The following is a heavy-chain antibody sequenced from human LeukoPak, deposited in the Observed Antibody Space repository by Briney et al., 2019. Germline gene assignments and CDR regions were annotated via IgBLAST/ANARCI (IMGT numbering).Heavy chain of an antibody. CDR1: CGSFSGYS. Sequence: SETLSLTCAVYCGSFSGYSWSWIRQPPGKGLEWIGEIYHSGSTNYNPSLKSRVTISVDTSKNQFSLKLSSVTAADTAVYYCARGSSSSSDYYCDYWGQGTLVTVSS. V-gene: IGHV4-34*01. J-gene: IGHJ4*02. D-gene: IGHD6-6*01. CDR3: ARGSSSSSDYYCDY. CDR2: IYHSGST.